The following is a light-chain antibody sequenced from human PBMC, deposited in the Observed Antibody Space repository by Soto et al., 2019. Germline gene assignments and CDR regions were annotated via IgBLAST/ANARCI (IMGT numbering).Light chain of an antibody. V-gene: IGKV3-15*01. CDR1: QSVSGN. J-gene: IGKJ4*01. CDR3: QQRSNWLT. CDR2: DAS. Sequence: EIVMTQSPATLSVSLGERATLSCRASQSVSGNLAWYQQKPGQAPRLLIYDASTRATAVPARFSGSGSGTEFTLTISSLQSEDFAVYYCQQRSNWLTFGGGTKVEIK.